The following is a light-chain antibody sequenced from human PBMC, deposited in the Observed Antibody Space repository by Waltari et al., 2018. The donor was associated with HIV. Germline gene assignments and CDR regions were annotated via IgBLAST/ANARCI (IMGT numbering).Light chain of an antibody. V-gene: IGKV4-1*01. Sequence: DIVMTQSPDSLALSLGEGATINCKSSQTIFYSSKNKNYLAWYQQRPGQTPKVLIYWASTRDSGVPDRFSGSGSGKDFTLTLSNLQSEDVAIYFCQQYYSNPPTFGQGTKVEVK. CDR1: QTIFYSSKNKNY. CDR2: WAS. CDR3: QQYYSNPPT. J-gene: IGKJ1*01.